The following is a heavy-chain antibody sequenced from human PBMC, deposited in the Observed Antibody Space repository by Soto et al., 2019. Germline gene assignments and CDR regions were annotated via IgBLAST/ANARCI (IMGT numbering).Heavy chain of an antibody. CDR3: ARDVAARPAYYFDY. CDR2: ISYDGSNK. CDR1: GFAFSSYA. Sequence: GGSLRLSCAASGFAFSSYAMHWVRQAPGKGLEWVAVISYDGSNKYYADSVKGRFTISRDNSKNTLYLQMNSLRAEDTAVYYCARDVAARPAYYFDYWGQGTLVTVSS. J-gene: IGHJ4*02. D-gene: IGHD6-6*01. V-gene: IGHV3-30-3*01.